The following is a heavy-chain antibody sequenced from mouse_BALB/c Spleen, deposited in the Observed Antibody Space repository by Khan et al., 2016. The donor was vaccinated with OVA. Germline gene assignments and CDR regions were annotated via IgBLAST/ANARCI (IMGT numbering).Heavy chain of an antibody. V-gene: IGHV1-76*01. D-gene: IGHD1-1*01. J-gene: IGHJ2*01. CDR2: IYPGTNNT. CDR3: AREEALYYFDY. Sequence: QVQLKQFGAELVRPGVSVKLSCKTSGYIFTTYWIHWLKQRSGQGLEWIARIYPGTNNTYYSEKLKDKATLTADKSSTTAYLQLSSLKSEDSAVYFCAREEALYYFDYWGQGTTLTVSS. CDR1: GYIFTTYW.